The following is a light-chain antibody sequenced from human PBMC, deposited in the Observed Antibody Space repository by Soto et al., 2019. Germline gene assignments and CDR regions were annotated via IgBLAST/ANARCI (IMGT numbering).Light chain of an antibody. J-gene: IGLJ3*02. Sequence: QLVLTQPPSVSGAPGQRVTISCTGSNSNIGAGYDVHWYQQFPGTAPKLLIYGNINRPSGVPDRFSGSKSGPSASLAITGLQAEDEADYYCSSYAGGSTWVFGGGTQLTVL. CDR1: NSNIGAGYD. CDR2: GNI. V-gene: IGLV1-40*01. CDR3: SSYAGGSTWV.